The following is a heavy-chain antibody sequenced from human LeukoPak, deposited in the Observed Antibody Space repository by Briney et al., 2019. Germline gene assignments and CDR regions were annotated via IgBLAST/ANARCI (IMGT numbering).Heavy chain of an antibody. Sequence: GASVKVSCKASGGTFSSYAISWVRQAPGQGLEWMGRIIPILGIANYAQKFQGRVTITADKSTSTAYMELSSLRSDDTAVYYCARDGYLDAFDIWGQGTMVTVSS. CDR3: ARDGYLDAFDI. V-gene: IGHV1-69*04. J-gene: IGHJ3*02. CDR2: IIPILGIA. CDR1: GGTFSSYA. D-gene: IGHD6-13*01.